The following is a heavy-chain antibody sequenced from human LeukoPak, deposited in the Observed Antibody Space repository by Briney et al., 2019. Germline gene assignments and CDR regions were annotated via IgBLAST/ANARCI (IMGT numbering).Heavy chain of an antibody. D-gene: IGHD2-2*01. CDR1: GFTFSSYG. CDR2: IWYGGRNK. J-gene: IGHJ6*03. V-gene: IGHV3-30*02. CDR3: AKDRGYCSSTSCLPARAYYYMDV. Sequence: GGSLRLSCAASGFTFSSYGMHWVRQAPGKGLEWVAVIWYGGRNKYYADSVKGRFTISRDNSKNTLYLQMNSLRAEDTAVYYCAKDRGYCSSTSCLPARAYYYMDVWGKGTTVTVSS.